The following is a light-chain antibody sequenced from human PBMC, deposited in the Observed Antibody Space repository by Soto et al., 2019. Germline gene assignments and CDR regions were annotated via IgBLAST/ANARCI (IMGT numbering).Light chain of an antibody. J-gene: IGLJ1*01. Sequence: QSVLTQPRSVSGSPGQSVTISCTGTSSDVGGYNYVSLYQQHPGKAPKLMIYDVSKRPSGVPDRFSGSKSGNTASLTISGLQAEDEADYYCCSYAGSYTYVFGTGTKLTAL. V-gene: IGLV2-11*01. CDR2: DVS. CDR3: CSYAGSYTYV. CDR1: SSDVGGYNY.